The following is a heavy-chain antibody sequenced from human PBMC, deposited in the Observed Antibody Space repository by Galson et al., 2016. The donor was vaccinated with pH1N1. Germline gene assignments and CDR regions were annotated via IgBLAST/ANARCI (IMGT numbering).Heavy chain of an antibody. D-gene: IGHD2-21*02. Sequence: SLRLSCAASGFTFSSYSMHRVRQAPGKGLEWVSSISSSSNYIHYADSLRGRFTISRDNAKNSLYLQMNSLGAEDTAVYYCARAGGVVTSTLFFQHWGPGTLVTVSS. CDR3: ARAGGVVTSTLFFQH. CDR1: GFTFSSYS. V-gene: IGHV3-21*01. CDR2: ISSSSNYI. J-gene: IGHJ1*01.